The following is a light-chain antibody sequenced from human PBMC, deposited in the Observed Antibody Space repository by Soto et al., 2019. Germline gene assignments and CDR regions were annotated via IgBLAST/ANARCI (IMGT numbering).Light chain of an antibody. J-gene: IGKJ5*01. CDR1: QSVSSN. CDR3: QQYNNWPPIT. CDR2: GAS. V-gene: IGKV3-15*01. Sequence: EIVLTQSPDILSLSPGDRATLSCRASQSVSSNLAWYQQKPGQAPRLLIYGASTRATGIPARFSGSGSGTEFTLTISSLQSEDFAVYYCQQYNNWPPITFGQGTRLEI.